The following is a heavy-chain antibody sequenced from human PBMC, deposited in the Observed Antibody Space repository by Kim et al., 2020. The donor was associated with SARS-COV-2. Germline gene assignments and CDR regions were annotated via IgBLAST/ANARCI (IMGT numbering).Heavy chain of an antibody. D-gene: IGHD4-4*01. CDR2: INNDGSAT. Sequence: GGSLRLSCAASGFTFSSYWVHWVRQAPGKGLVWVSHINNDGSATNYADSVKGRFTMSRDNAKNTLCLQMNNLRAEDTAVYYCVRDTPHSAFDPWGQGTLV. J-gene: IGHJ5*02. CDR3: VRDTPHSAFDP. CDR1: GFTFSSYW. V-gene: IGHV3-74*01.